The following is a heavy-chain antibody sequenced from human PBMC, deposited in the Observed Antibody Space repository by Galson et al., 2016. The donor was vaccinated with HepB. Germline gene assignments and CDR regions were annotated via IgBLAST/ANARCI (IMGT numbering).Heavy chain of an antibody. V-gene: IGHV4/OR15-8*02. Sequence: ETLSLTCVVSGDSISSSDWWSWVRQSPGKGLEWIGEIYRSGNTNYNPSLKSRVTMSIDKSKSHFSLSLSSVTDADTATYYCARVVVIPAAKGFDSWGQGTLVTVSP. CDR2: IYRSGNT. J-gene: IGHJ4*02. CDR3: ARVVVIPAAKGFDS. CDR1: GDSISSSDW. D-gene: IGHD2-2*01.